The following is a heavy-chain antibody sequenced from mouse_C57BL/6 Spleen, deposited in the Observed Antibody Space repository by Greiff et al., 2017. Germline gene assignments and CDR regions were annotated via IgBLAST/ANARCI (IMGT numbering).Heavy chain of an antibody. D-gene: IGHD2-5*01. J-gene: IGHJ4*01. CDR3: TRSNYPYYYAMDY. Sequence: VQLKQSGAELVRPGASVKLSCTASGFNIKDYYMHWVKQRPEQGLEWIGRIDPEDGDTEYAPKFQGKATMTADTSSNTAYLQLSSLTSEDTAVYYCTRSNYPYYYAMDYWGQGTSVTVSS. CDR2: IDPEDGDT. V-gene: IGHV14-1*01. CDR1: GFNIKDYY.